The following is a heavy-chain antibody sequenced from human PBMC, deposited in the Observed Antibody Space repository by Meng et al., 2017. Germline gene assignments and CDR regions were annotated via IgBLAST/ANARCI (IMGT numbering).Heavy chain of an antibody. CDR2: ISSSSSYI. CDR3: ARDGRHCSGGSCYSYWYFDL. CDR1: GFTFSSYS. J-gene: IGHJ2*01. V-gene: IGHV3-21*01. Sequence: GESLKISCAASGFTFSSYSMNWVRQAPGKGLEWVSSISSSSSYIYYADSVKGRFTISRDNAKNSLYLQMNSLRAEDTVVYYCARDGRHCSGGSCYSYWYFDLWGRGTLVTVSS. D-gene: IGHD2-15*01.